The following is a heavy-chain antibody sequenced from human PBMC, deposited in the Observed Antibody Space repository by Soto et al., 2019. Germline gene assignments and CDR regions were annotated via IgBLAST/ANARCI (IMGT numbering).Heavy chain of an antibody. D-gene: IGHD1-1*01. CDR2: IYYSGST. Sequence: QLQLQESGPGLVKPSETLSLTCTVSGGSISSSSYYWGWIRQPPGKGLEWIGSIYYSGSTYYNPSLKSRVTISVDTSKNQFSLKLSSVTAADTAVYYCARRFGTTQTRAGTYNWFDPWGQGTLVTVSS. CDR3: ARRFGTTQTRAGTYNWFDP. CDR1: GGSISSSSYY. J-gene: IGHJ5*02. V-gene: IGHV4-39*01.